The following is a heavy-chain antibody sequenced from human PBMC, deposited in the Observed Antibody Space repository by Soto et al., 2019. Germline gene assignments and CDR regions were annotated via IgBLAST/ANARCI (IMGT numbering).Heavy chain of an antibody. Sequence: GGSLRLSCAASGFTFSSYAMHWVRQAPGKGLEWVGRIKSKTDGGTTDYAAPVKGRFTISRDDSKNTLYLQMNSLKTEDTAVYYCTTAPTVTTVFDYWGQGTLVTVSS. CDR2: IKSKTDGGTT. J-gene: IGHJ4*02. CDR3: TTAPTVTTVFDY. D-gene: IGHD4-17*01. V-gene: IGHV3-15*01. CDR1: GFTFSSYA.